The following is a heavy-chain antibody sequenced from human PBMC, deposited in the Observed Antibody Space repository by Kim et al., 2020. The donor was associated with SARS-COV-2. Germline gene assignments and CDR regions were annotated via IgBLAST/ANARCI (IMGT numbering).Heavy chain of an antibody. Sequence: SETLSLTCTVSGGSISSYYWSWIRQPPGKGLEWIGYIYYSGSTNYNPSLKSRVTISVDTSKNQFSLKLSSVTAADTAVYYCARTYYYDSSLRGDYYYYGMDVWGQGTTVTVSS. J-gene: IGHJ6*02. CDR1: GGSISSYY. D-gene: IGHD3-22*01. CDR3: ARTYYYDSSLRGDYYYYGMDV. V-gene: IGHV4-59*01. CDR2: IYYSGST.